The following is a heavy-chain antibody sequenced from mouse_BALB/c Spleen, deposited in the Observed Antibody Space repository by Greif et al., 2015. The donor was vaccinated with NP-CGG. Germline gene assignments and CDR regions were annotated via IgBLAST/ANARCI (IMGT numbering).Heavy chain of an antibody. J-gene: IGHJ3*01. Sequence: QVQLQQSGPELVKPGASVKISCKASGYAFSSSWMNWVKQRPGQGLEWIGRIYPGDGDTNYNGKFKGKATLTADKSSSTAYMQLSSLTSVDSAVYFCASPGGFAYWGQGTLVAVSA. V-gene: IGHV1-82*01. CDR2: IYPGDGDT. CDR1: GYAFSSSW. CDR3: ASPGGFAY.